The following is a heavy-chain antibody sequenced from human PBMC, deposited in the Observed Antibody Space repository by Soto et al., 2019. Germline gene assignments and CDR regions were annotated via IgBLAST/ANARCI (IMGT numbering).Heavy chain of an antibody. CDR3: ARHPTVSAFYYYGIDV. CDR1: GFTFGSYA. J-gene: IGHJ6*02. D-gene: IGHD4-4*01. Sequence: EVQLLESGGGLVQPGGSLRLSCAASGFTFGSYAMTWVRQAPGKGLEWVSTMSGSGGSIYYADSVQGRFTISRDNSKNTLYLQMNSLRAEDTAVYYCARHPTVSAFYYYGIDVWGQGTTVTVSS. V-gene: IGHV3-23*01. CDR2: MSGSGGSI.